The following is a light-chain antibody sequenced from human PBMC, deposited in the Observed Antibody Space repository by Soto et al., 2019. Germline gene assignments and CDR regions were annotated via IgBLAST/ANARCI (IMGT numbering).Light chain of an antibody. Sequence: EIVLTQSPGTLCLSPGERATLSCRASQSVNSNYLAWYQQQPGQAPRLLMYDASNRATDIPDRFSGSGSGTDFTLTINRLEPEDFEVYYCQQYRTSRTFGQGTKVETK. V-gene: IGKV3-20*01. CDR3: QQYRTSRT. CDR2: DAS. J-gene: IGKJ1*01. CDR1: QSVNSNY.